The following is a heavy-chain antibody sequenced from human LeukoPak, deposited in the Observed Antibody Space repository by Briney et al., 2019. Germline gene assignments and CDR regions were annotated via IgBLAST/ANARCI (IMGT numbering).Heavy chain of an antibody. D-gene: IGHD6-19*01. Sequence: TGGSLRLSCAASGFTFSSYGMHWVRQAPGKGLEWVAVIWYDGSNKYYADSVKGRFTISRDNSKNTLYLQMNSLRAEDTAVYYCARDRPEAVAGTLDYWGQGTLVTVSS. CDR2: IWYDGSNK. CDR3: ARDRPEAVAGTLDY. V-gene: IGHV3-33*01. CDR1: GFTFSSYG. J-gene: IGHJ4*02.